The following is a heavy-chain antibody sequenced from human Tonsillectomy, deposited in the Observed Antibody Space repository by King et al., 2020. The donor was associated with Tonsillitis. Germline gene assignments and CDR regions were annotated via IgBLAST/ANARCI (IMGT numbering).Heavy chain of an antibody. D-gene: IGHD3-22*01. CDR3: TKDPDYYDSITS. Sequence: VQLVESGGALVQPGRSLRLSCAASGFSFDDYAMHWVRQAPGKGLEWVSGISWNSGTIGYADSVKGRFPISRDNAKNFLYLQMNSLRAEDTALYYCTKDPDYYDSITSWGQGTLVTVSS. V-gene: IGHV3-9*01. J-gene: IGHJ4*02. CDR1: GFSFDDYA. CDR2: ISWNSGTI.